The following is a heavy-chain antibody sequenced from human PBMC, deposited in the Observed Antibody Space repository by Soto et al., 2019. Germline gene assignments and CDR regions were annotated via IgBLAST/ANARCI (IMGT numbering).Heavy chain of an antibody. J-gene: IGHJ6*02. Sequence: QLQLQESGSGLVQPSQTLSLTCTASGGSISTSGYSWTWIRQPPGGGLEWIGSIYQTGRTYVIPSLKCRVTMSLDKSKNQFSLNLTSVTAADTALYYCAREMTIFGVAPGGGVDVWGQGTTVTVSS. D-gene: IGHD3-3*01. V-gene: IGHV4-30-2*01. CDR3: AREMTIFGVAPGGGVDV. CDR1: GGSISTSGYS. CDR2: IYQTGRT.